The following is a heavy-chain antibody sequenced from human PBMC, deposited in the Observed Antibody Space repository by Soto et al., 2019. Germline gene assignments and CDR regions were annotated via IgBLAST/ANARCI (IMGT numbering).Heavy chain of an antibody. D-gene: IGHD4-17*01. CDR1: GGSISSGGYY. CDR3: ARMTTVVTQVDY. CDR2: IYYSGST. J-gene: IGHJ4*02. V-gene: IGHV4-31*03. Sequence: QVQLQESGPGLVKPSQTLSLTCTVSGGSISSGGYYWSWIRQHPGKGLEWIGYIYYSGSTYYNPSLKSRVTISVDTSKTQFYMKLSSVTAADTAVYYCARMTTVVTQVDYWGQGTLVTVSS.